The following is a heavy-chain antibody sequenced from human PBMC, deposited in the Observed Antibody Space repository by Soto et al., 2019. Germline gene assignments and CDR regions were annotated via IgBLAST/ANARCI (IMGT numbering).Heavy chain of an antibody. CDR2: INSNGDKT. J-gene: IGHJ5*02. D-gene: IGHD3-10*01. Sequence: EVQLVESGGGVVWPGGSLRLSCAASGFTFDDYGMSWVRQVPGKGLEWVSGINSNGDKTGYADSVKGRFTISRDNAKNSMYLQMNSLRVEDTALYHCAREYGSGSSPPWFDPCGKGTLVTVSA. CDR1: GFTFDDYG. CDR3: AREYGSGSSPPWFDP. V-gene: IGHV3-20*01.